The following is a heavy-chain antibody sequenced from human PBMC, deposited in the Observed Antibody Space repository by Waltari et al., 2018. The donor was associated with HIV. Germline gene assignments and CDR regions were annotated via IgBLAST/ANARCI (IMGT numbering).Heavy chain of an antibody. CDR3: ARHALRVGASYWYFDL. V-gene: IGHV4-39*01. CDR1: GGSISSSSYF. D-gene: IGHD1-26*01. Sequence: QLQLQESGPGLVKPSETLSLTCTVSGGSISSSSYFWGWIRQPPGKGLEWIGRIYYSGRAYYNPSLQSRVTMSVDTSKNQFSLKLSSVTAADTAVYYCARHALRVGASYWYFDLWGRGTLVTVSS. CDR2: IYYSGRA. J-gene: IGHJ2*01.